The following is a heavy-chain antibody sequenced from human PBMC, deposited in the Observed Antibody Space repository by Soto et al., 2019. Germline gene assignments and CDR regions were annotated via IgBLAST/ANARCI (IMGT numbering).Heavy chain of an antibody. V-gene: IGHV4-59*01. Sequence: SETLSLTCTVSGGSISSYYWSWIRQPPGKGLEWIGYIYYSGSTNYNPSLKSRVTISVDTSKNQFSLKLSSVTAADTAVYYCARVHGSGDFFDYWGQGTLVTVSS. D-gene: IGHD5-12*01. CDR2: IYYSGST. J-gene: IGHJ4*02. CDR3: ARVHGSGDFFDY. CDR1: GGSISSYY.